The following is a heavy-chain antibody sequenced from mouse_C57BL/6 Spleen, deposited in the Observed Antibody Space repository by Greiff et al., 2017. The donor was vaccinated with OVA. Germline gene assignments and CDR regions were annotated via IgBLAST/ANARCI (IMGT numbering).Heavy chain of an antibody. CDR1: GYTFTSYW. V-gene: IGHV1-50*01. D-gene: IGHD2-4*01. J-gene: IGHJ2*01. CDR3: ARRGYDYDGDY. Sequence: QVQLQQPGAELVKPGASVKLSCKASGYTFTSYWMQWVKQRPGQGLEWIGEIDPSDSYTNYNQKFKGKATLTVDTSSSTAYMQLSSLTSEDSAVYYCARRGYDYDGDYWGQGTTLTVSS. CDR2: IDPSDSYT.